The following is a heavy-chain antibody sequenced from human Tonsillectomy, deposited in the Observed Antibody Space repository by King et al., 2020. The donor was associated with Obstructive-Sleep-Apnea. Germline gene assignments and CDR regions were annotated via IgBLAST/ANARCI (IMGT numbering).Heavy chain of an antibody. D-gene: IGHD3-9*01. CDR1: GFTFNSYA. J-gene: IGHJ6*02. CDR3: VGDLSDILTPPFGLDV. Sequence: HVQLVESGGGVVQPGRSPRLSCAASGFTFNSYAIHWVRQTPGKGLEWVAVISNDGSKKFYADSVRGRFTISRDNSKNTLYLQMNSLRIEDTAVYYCVGDLSDILTPPFGLDVWGQGTTVTVSS. CDR2: ISNDGSKK. V-gene: IGHV3-30*04.